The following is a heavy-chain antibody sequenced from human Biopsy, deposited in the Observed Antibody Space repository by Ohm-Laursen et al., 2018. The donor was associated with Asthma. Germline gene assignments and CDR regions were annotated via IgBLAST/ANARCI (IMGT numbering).Heavy chain of an antibody. D-gene: IGHD4-17*01. J-gene: IGHJ2*01. CDR3: ARHPNNGDYSYWSFDL. CDR1: GFSMDTNSYF. Sequence: SETLSLTCTISGFSMDTNSYFWGWIRQPPGKGLEWGGCVFCTGISYYNPSLESRVTMSVDTSNTQFFLEVNSLTAPDTAVYYCARHPNNGDYSYWSFDLWGRGTLVTVSS. CDR2: VFCTGIS. V-gene: IGHV4-39*01.